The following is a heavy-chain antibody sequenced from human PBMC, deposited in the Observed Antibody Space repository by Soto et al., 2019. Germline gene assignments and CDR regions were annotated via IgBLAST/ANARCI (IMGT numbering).Heavy chain of an antibody. Sequence: EVQLVESGGGLVKPGGSLRLSCAASGFTFSSYSMNWVRQAPGKGLEWVSSISSSSSYIYYADSVKGRFTISRDNAKNSLYLQMNSLRAEDTAVYYCARRDYGSFPQDYWGQGTLVTVSS. CDR2: ISSSSSYI. CDR1: GFTFSSYS. J-gene: IGHJ4*02. D-gene: IGHD3-10*01. CDR3: ARRDYGSFPQDY. V-gene: IGHV3-21*01.